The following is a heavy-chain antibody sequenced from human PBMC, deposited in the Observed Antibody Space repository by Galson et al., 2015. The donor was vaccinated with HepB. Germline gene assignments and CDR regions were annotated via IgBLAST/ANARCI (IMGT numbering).Heavy chain of an antibody. V-gene: IGHV3-48*03. CDR2: ISGSGSTI. D-gene: IGHD2-15*01. Sequence: SLRLSCAASGFTFSSYEMNWVRQAPGKGLEWVSHISGSGSTIYYADSVAGRFSLSPDNAQDSPLFQNKNLRGEDTAVYYCARGRNVVVVELTSFPSDVFDIWGQGRMVTVSS. J-gene: IGHJ3*02. CDR3: ARGRNVVVVELTSFPSDVFDI. CDR1: GFTFSSYE.